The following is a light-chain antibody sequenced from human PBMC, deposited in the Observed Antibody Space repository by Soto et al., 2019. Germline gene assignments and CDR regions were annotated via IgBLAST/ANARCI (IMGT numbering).Light chain of an antibody. J-gene: IGKJ3*01. Sequence: QLTQSPSSLSASVGDRVTITCRASQDISRYLAWYQQKAGKPPKLLIYGTSTLQSGVPSRSSAFGSGTEFTLTISSLQPEDFATYHCQQLQRTPFTFGPGTTVDV. CDR3: QQLQRTPFT. V-gene: IGKV1-9*01. CDR2: GTS. CDR1: QDISRY.